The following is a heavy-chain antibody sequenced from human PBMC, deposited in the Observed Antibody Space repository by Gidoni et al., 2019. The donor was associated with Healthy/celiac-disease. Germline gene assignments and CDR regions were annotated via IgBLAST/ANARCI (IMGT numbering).Heavy chain of an antibody. V-gene: IGHV4-59*08. CDR1: GGSISSYY. Sequence: QVQLQESGPGLVKPSETLSLTCTVSGGSISSYYWSWIRQPPGKGLEWIGYIYYSGSTNYNPSLKSRVTISVDTSKNQFSLKLSSVTAADTAVYYCARLIKAARLGNWFDPWGQGTLVTVSS. CDR3: ARLIKAARLGNWFDP. J-gene: IGHJ5*02. CDR2: IYYSGST. D-gene: IGHD6-6*01.